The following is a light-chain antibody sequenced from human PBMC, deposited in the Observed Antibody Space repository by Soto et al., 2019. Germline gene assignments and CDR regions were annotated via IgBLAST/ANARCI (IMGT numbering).Light chain of an antibody. Sequence: DIVMTQSPDSLAVSLGERATINCKSSQSIFYSSNNKNYLAWYQQKPGQPPKLLISWASTRESGVPHRFSGSGSGTDFTLTISSLQAEDVAVYYCQQYYSTPQLTFGGGTKVEIK. J-gene: IGKJ4*01. V-gene: IGKV4-1*01. CDR3: QQYYSTPQLT. CDR2: WAS. CDR1: QSIFYSSNNKNY.